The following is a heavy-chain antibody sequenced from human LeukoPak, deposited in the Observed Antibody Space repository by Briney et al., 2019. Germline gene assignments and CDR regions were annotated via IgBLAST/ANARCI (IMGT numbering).Heavy chain of an antibody. CDR1: GFTLSIYS. CDR2: ISSSSSLT. D-gene: IGHD6-13*01. Sequence: GGSLRLSCAVSGFTLSIYSMNWVRQAPGKGLEWLSYISSSSSLTYYAGSVKGRFTISRDNSKNTLYLQMNSLRAEDTAVYYCAKDSGQQLGIYYFDYWGQGTLVTVSS. J-gene: IGHJ4*02. CDR3: AKDSGQQLGIYYFDY. V-gene: IGHV3-21*05.